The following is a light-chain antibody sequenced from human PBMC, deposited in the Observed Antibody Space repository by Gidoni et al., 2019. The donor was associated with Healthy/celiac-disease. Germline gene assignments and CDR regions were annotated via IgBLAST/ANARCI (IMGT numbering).Light chain of an antibody. CDR3: QSYDSSLSGSYV. CDR2: GNS. Sequence: SVLTQPPSLAWAPGPRVTTSCTGSSSNIGAGYDVHWYQQLPGTAPKLLIYGNSNRPSGVPDRFSGSKSGTSASLAITGLQAEDEADYYCQSYDSSLSGSYVFGTGTKVTVL. V-gene: IGLV1-40*01. J-gene: IGLJ1*01. CDR1: SSNIGAGYD.